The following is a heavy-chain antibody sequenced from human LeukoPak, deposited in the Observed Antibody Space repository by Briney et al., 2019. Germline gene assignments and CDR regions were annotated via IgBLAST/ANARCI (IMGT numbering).Heavy chain of an antibody. CDR2: INPNSGGT. CDR1: GYTFTSYD. D-gene: IGHD1-26*01. J-gene: IGHJ1*01. Sequence: ASVTVSCKASGYTFTSYDFNWVRQATGQRLEWMGRINPNSGGTNYAQKFQGRVTMTRDTSISTAYMELSRLRSDDMAVYYCARGYRTVGAIEYFQHWGQGTLVTVSS. CDR3: ARGYRTVGAIEYFQH. V-gene: IGHV1-2*06.